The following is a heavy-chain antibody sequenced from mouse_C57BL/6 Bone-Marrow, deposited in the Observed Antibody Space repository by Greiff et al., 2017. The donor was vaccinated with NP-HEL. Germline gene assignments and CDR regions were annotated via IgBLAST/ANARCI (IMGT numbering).Heavy chain of an antibody. V-gene: IGHV2-5*01. J-gene: IGHJ4*01. Sequence: QVQLKESGPGLVQPSQSLSITCTVSGFSLTSYGVHWVRQSPGKGLEWLGVIWRGGSTDYNAAFMSRLSITKDNSKSQVFFKMNSLQADDTAIYYCAKRSNYDYYYAMDYWGQGTSVTVSS. CDR3: AKRSNYDYYYAMDY. CDR1: GFSLTSYG. D-gene: IGHD2-5*01. CDR2: IWRGGST.